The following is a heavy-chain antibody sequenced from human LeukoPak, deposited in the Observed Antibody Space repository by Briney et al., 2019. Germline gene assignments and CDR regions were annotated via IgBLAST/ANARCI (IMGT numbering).Heavy chain of an antibody. J-gene: IGHJ4*02. V-gene: IGHV3-21*04. CDR1: GFSFSSYS. CDR2: ISSSNYYI. Sequence: GGSLRLSCATSGFSFSSYSMNWVRQAPGKGLEWVAYISSSNYYIYYADSVKGRFTVSRDNSKNTLYLQMNSLRAEDTAVYYCAREPMIVVVTPGRHFDYWGLGTLVTVSS. D-gene: IGHD3-22*01. CDR3: AREPMIVVVTPGRHFDY.